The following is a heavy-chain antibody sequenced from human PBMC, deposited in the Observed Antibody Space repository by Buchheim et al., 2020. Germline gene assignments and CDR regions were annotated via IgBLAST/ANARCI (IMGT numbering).Heavy chain of an antibody. V-gene: IGHV3-48*04. CDR2: ISDTSSTI. CDR3: ARAPTPYSSSWYDYYYGMDV. Sequence: EVELVESGGGLVQPGGSLRLSCAVSGFSFSTYSMDWVRQAPGKGLEWLAYISDTSSTIYYGDSVKGRFTVASDNAKNAIYPQMNSLRVEDTAVYYCARAPTPYSSSWYDYYYGMDVWGQGTT. J-gene: IGHJ6*02. D-gene: IGHD6-13*01. CDR1: GFSFSTYS.